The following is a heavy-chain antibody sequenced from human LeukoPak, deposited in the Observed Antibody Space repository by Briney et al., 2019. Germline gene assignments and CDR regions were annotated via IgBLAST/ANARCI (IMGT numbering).Heavy chain of an antibody. Sequence: SETLSLTCTVSGGSISSNTYYWDWIRQPPGKGLECIGSIYYGGGTYYNPSLKSRVIISVDTSKNQFSLKLSSVTAADTAVYYCARTYYYASSAFDIWGQGTMVTVSS. V-gene: IGHV4-39*01. CDR3: ARTYYYASSAFDI. CDR2: IYYGGGT. J-gene: IGHJ3*02. D-gene: IGHD3-22*01. CDR1: GGSISSNTYY.